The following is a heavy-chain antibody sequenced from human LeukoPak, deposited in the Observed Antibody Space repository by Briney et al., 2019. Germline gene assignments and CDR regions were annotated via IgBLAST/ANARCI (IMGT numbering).Heavy chain of an antibody. CDR1: GYTFTGYY. CDR2: INPNSGGT. J-gene: IGHJ6*03. D-gene: IGHD2-2*02. Sequence: GASVKVSCKASGYTFTGYYMHWVRQAPGQGLEWMGWINPNSGGTNYAQKFQGRVTMTRDTSISTAYMELSRLRSDDTAVYYCARIGLGVVVPAAIADYYYYYYMDVWGKGTTVTVSS. CDR3: ARIGLGVVVPAAIADYYYYYYMDV. V-gene: IGHV1-2*02.